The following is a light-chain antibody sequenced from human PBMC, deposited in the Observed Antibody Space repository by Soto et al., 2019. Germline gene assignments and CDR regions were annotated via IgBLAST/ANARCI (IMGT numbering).Light chain of an antibody. CDR3: EVYNFLPLP. J-gene: IGKJ4*01. Sequence: TLSTSTLFVSVGDRVTITCRASQSISTWLAWYQQKPGKAPKLLIYKASSLESGVPSRFSGSGSGTEFTLTISSLQADDVATYWCEVYNFLPLPFCGGAKVDI. V-gene: IGKV1-5*03. CDR1: QSISTW. CDR2: KAS.